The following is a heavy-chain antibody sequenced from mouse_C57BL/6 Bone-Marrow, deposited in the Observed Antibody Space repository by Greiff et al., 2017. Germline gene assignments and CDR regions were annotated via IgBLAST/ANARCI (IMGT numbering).Heavy chain of an antibody. CDR1: GYTFTSYW. D-gene: IGHD2-1*01. V-gene: IGHV1-69*01. J-gene: IGHJ4*01. Sequence: QVQLKQSGAELVMPGASVKLSCKASGYTFTSYWMHWVKQRPGQGLEWIGEIDPSDSYTNYNQKFKGKSTLTVDKSSSTAYMQLSSLTSEDSAVYYCARSLYFLMDYWGQGTSVTVSS. CDR3: ARSLYFLMDY. CDR2: IDPSDSYT.